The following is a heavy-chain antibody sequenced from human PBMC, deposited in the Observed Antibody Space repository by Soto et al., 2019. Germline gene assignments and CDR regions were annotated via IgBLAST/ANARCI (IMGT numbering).Heavy chain of an antibody. V-gene: IGHV4-34*01. CDR1: GGSFSGYY. Sequence: SETLSLTCAVYGGSFSGYYWSWIRQPPGKGLEWIGEINHSGSTNYNPSLKSRVTISVDTSKNQFSLKLSSVTAADTAVYYCARGRRSDPTPSRALIVVVVAAIAPAYFDYWGQGTLVTVSS. D-gene: IGHD2-15*01. J-gene: IGHJ4*02. CDR3: ARGRRSDPTPSRALIVVVVAAIAPAYFDY. CDR2: INHSGST.